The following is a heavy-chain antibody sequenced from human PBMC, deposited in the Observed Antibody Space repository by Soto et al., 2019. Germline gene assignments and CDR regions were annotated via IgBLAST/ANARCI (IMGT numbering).Heavy chain of an antibody. V-gene: IGHV4-39*01. CDR1: GGSISRSSYY. D-gene: IGHD6-13*01. CDR2: IHYSGST. CDR3: ASRLRAGRPGIGAAGTGY. Sequence: QLQLLESGPGLMKPSETLSLTCSVSGGSISRSSYYWGWIRQPPGKGLEWIGSIHYSGSTYYNPSPQTQLTISVDTSKNQFSLALGSVTAADTAVYYCASRLRAGRPGIGAAGTGYWGQGTLVTVSS. J-gene: IGHJ4*02.